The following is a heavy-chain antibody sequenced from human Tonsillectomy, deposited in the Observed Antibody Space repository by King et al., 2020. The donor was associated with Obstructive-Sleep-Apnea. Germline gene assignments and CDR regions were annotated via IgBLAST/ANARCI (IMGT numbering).Heavy chain of an antibody. D-gene: IGHD6-13*01. CDR2: TWNDGRCT. Sequence: HVQLVESGGGVVQPGRSLRIGCVASGFRVSNYGLHLGRQAPGKGLEGVGGTWNDGRCTFYADSVKGRFTVSRDNSKNTVYLHINSLRAGDTAVYYCARSPGQLVFYFDYWGQGTLVTVSS. CDR1: GFRVSNYG. J-gene: IGHJ4*02. V-gene: IGHV3-33*01. CDR3: ARSPGQLVFYFDY.